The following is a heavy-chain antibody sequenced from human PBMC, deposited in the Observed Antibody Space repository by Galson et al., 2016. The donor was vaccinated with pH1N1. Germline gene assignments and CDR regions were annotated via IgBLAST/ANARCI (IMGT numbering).Heavy chain of an antibody. CDR3: SRDGDRRGDYRPWGDY. V-gene: IGHV3-7*03. D-gene: IGHD4-17*01. J-gene: IGHJ4*02. CDR2: INQDGTEK. CDR1: EFTLQTYP. Sequence: SLRLSCAAFEFTLQTYPMSWVRQVPGKGLEWVANINQDGTEKNYVDSVKGRFIISRDVAKNSLYLQMSRLTAEDTATYCCSRDGDRRGDYRPWGDYWGQGSLVIVSS.